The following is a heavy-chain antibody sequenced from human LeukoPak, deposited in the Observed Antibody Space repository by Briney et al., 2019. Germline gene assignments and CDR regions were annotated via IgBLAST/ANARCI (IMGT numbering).Heavy chain of an antibody. CDR3: ARGQRLRYYYDRSAVDV. D-gene: IGHD3-22*01. V-gene: IGHV4-34*01. Sequence: SETLSLTCGVSGGSLSRYYWSWVRQSPGKGLEWIGEINHLGTTNYNPSLKSRVTISEDTSENQFSLKLSSVTVADTAVYYCARGQRLRYYYDRSAVDVWGHGTMVTVSS. J-gene: IGHJ3*01. CDR1: GGSLSRYY. CDR2: INHLGTT.